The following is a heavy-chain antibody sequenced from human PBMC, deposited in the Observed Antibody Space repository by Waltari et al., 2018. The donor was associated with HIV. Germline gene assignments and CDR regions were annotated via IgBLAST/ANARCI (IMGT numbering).Heavy chain of an antibody. CDR2: ICYDGSDK. D-gene: IGHD6-25*01. V-gene: IGHV3-30*02. CDR3: ARAGPAARGEGHYYAIDF. Sequence: QVQLVESGGGVVQPGGSLRLSCAASGGVNFREYGMHWVRQAPGKGLQWVAFICYDGSDKYYMESVRGRFSVSRDNSKNTLHLQMGNLRPEDTAIYYCARAGPAARGEGHYYAIDFWGQGTTVTVFS. J-gene: IGHJ6*02. CDR1: GGVNFREYG.